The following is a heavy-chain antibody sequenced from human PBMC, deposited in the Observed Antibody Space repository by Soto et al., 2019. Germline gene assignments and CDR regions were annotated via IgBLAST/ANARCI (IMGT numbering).Heavy chain of an antibody. Sequence: QVHLVESGGGVIQPGRSLRLSCAASGFSFSNPAMHWVRHAPGQGLEWVAVISSDVSSEDYADSVNGRFYFSRDNSTTTVYLQINSRRTEDTAMYYCARSGVWSIISCYLPFGAWGQGTLVTVSS. CDR3: ARSGVWSIISCYLPFGA. CDR2: ISSDVSSE. V-gene: IGHV3-30-3*01. D-gene: IGHD2-15*01. CDR1: GFSFSNPA. J-gene: IGHJ5*02.